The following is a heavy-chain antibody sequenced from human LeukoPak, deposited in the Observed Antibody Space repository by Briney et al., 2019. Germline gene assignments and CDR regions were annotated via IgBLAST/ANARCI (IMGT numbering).Heavy chain of an antibody. V-gene: IGHV3-21*01. Sequence: SGGSLRLSCAASGFTFSSYSMNWVRQAPGKGLEWVSSISSSSSYIYYADSVKGRFTISRDNAKNSLYLQMNSLRAEDTAVYYCARERPATENWYFDLWGRGTLVTVSS. CDR3: ARERPATENWYFDL. J-gene: IGHJ2*01. D-gene: IGHD1-26*01. CDR2: ISSSSSYI. CDR1: GFTFSSYS.